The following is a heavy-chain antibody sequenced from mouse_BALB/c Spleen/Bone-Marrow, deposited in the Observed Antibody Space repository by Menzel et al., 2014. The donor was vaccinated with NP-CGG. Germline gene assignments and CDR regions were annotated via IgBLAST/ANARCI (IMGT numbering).Heavy chain of an antibody. V-gene: IGHV2-2*02. Sequence: VMLVESGPGLVQPSQRLSITCTVSGFSLTSYGVRWVRQSPGKGLEWLGVIWSGGSTDYNAAFISRLSISKDNSKSQVFFKMNSLQANDTAIYYCARNPGFAYWGQGTLVTVSA. CDR1: GFSLTSYG. CDR2: IWSGGST. J-gene: IGHJ3*01. CDR3: ARNPGFAY.